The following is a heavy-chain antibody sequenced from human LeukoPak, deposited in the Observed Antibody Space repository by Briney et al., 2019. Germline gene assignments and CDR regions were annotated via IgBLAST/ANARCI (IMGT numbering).Heavy chain of an antibody. Sequence: GGSLRLSCAASGFTFSNAWMSWVRQAPGKGLEWVGRIKSKTDGGTTDYVAPVKGRFTISRDDSENTLYLQMNSLRAEDTAIYYCAGRDCTNGLCQFDYWGQGTLVTVSS. J-gene: IGHJ4*02. D-gene: IGHD2-8*01. CDR3: AGRDCTNGLCQFDY. CDR1: GFTFSNAW. CDR2: IKSKTDGGTT. V-gene: IGHV3-15*01.